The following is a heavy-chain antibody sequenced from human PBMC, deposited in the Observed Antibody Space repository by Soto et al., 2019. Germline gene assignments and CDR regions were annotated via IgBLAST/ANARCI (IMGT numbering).Heavy chain of an antibody. CDR3: VREDEGGDREYYGLDV. D-gene: IGHD3-16*01. Sequence: QVQLQQSGPGLVKPSQTLSLTCTVSGGSISYEYYHWTWIRQSPGKGLEWIGYVHYSGSIMYNPSLKSRVTISVDTSKNQFSLHLSSVTAADTAVYFCVREDEGGDREYYGLDVWGQGTTVTVSS. V-gene: IGHV4-30-4*08. CDR1: GGSISYEYYH. CDR2: VHYSGSI. J-gene: IGHJ6*02.